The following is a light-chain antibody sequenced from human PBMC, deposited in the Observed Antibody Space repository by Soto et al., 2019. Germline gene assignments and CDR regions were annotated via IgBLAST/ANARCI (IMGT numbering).Light chain of an antibody. J-gene: IGKJ1*01. CDR3: QQYYTYPWT. CDR2: TAS. CDR1: QGISSY. V-gene: IGKV1-8*01. Sequence: AIRMTQSPSSLSASTGYRVTITCRASQGISSYLAWYQQKPGKAPKVLIHTASTLQGGVPSRFSGSGSGTDFTLTISRLQSEDFANYYCQQYYTYPWTFGQGTKVEVK.